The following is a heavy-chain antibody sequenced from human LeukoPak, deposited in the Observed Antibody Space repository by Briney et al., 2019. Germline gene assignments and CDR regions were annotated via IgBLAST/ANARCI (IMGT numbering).Heavy chain of an antibody. Sequence: ASVKVSCKASGYTFTSYGISWVRQAPGQGLEWMGWISAYNGNTNYAQKLQGRVTMTTDTSTSTAYMELRSLRSDDTAVYYCARGLSSSGSYSIVNWFDPWGQGTLVTVSS. CDR3: ARGLSSSGSYSIVNWFDP. CDR2: ISAYNGNT. V-gene: IGHV1-18*01. J-gene: IGHJ5*02. D-gene: IGHD1-26*01. CDR1: GYTFTSYG.